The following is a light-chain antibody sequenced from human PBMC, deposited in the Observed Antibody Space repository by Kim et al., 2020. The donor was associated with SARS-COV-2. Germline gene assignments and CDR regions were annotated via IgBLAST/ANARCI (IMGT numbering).Light chain of an antibody. CDR2: YDS. Sequence: SYELTQPPSVSVAPGQTARITCGGNNIGGHSVHWYQQKPGQAPVLVIYYDSDRPSGIPERFSGSKSANTATLTISRVEAGDEADYYCQVWYTDTDHYVFG. V-gene: IGLV3-21*04. CDR1: NIGGHS. J-gene: IGLJ1*01. CDR3: QVWYTDTDHYV.